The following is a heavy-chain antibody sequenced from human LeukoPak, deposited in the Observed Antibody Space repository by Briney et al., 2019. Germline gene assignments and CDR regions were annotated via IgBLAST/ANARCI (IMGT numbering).Heavy chain of an antibody. V-gene: IGHV3-11*01. CDR3: ARVIAAADDYYYYYMDV. J-gene: IGHJ6*03. CDR2: ISSSGSTI. Sequence: GGSLRLSCAASGFTFSDYYMSWIRQAPGKGLEWVSYISSSGSTIYYADSVKGRFTISRDNAMNSLYLQMNSLRAEDTAVYYCARVIAAADDYYYYYMDVRGKGTTVTVSS. CDR1: GFTFSDYY. D-gene: IGHD6-13*01.